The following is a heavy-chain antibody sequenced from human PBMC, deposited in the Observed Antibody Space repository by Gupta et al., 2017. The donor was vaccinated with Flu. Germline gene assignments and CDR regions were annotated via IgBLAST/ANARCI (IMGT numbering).Heavy chain of an antibody. J-gene: IGHJ6*03. V-gene: IGHV1-69*06. Sequence: QVQLVQSGAEVKKPGSSVKVSCKASGGTFSSYAISWVRQAPGQGLEWMGGIVPILGTANNAQKFQGRVTITADKSTRTAYMELGSLRSEDTAVYYCARDKGYYDDRSGYMDYYYHYMDVWGKGTTVTVSS. CDR1: GGTFSSYA. CDR2: IVPILGTA. D-gene: IGHD3-22*01. CDR3: ARDKGYYDDRSGYMDYYYHYMDV.